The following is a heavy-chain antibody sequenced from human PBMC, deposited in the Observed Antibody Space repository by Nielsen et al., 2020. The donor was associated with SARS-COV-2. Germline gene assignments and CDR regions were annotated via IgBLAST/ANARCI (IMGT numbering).Heavy chain of an antibody. D-gene: IGHD3-10*01. J-gene: IGHJ3*02. Sequence: GGSLRLSCAASGFTFSSYSMNWVRQAPGKGLEWVSYISSSSSTIYYADSVKGRFTISRDNAKNSLYLQMNSLRAEDTAVYYCATYYYGSGTGDAFDIWGQGTMVTVSS. V-gene: IGHV3-48*01. CDR2: ISSSSSTI. CDR3: ATYYYGSGTGDAFDI. CDR1: GFTFSSYS.